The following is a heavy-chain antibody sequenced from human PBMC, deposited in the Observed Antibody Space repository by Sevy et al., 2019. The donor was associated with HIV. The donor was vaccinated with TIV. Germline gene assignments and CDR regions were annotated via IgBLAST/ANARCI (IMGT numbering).Heavy chain of an antibody. J-gene: IGHJ4*02. Sequence: ASVKVSCKVSGYTLTELSIHWVRQAPGKGLEWMGGFDEDGETIYAQKFQGRVTMTEDTSTDTAYMELSSLRSEDTAVYYCPTDIVVGRDYWGQGTLVTVSS. V-gene: IGHV1-24*01. CDR2: FDEDGET. CDR1: GYTLTELS. D-gene: IGHD2-2*01. CDR3: PTDIVVGRDY.